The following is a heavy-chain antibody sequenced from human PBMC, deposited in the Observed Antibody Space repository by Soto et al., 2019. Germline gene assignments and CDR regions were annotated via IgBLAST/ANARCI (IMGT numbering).Heavy chain of an antibody. CDR2: IIPIFGTA. J-gene: IGHJ5*02. V-gene: IGHV1-69*06. Sequence: QVQLVQSGAEVKKPGSSVKVSCKASGGTFSSYAISWVRQAPGQGLEWMGGIIPIFGTANYAQKFQGRVTITADKSTSTAYMELSSLRSEDTAVYFCARDSGLYSYGSNWFDPWGQGTLVTVSS. CDR3: ARDSGLYSYGSNWFDP. D-gene: IGHD5-18*01. CDR1: GGTFSSYA.